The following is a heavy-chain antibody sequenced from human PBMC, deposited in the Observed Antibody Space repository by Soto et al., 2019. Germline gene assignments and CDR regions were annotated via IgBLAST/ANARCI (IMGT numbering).Heavy chain of an antibody. J-gene: IGHJ4*02. CDR3: ARERERSGYPFYFGS. V-gene: IGHV3-33*01. D-gene: IGHD3-22*01. Sequence: GGSLRLSCAASGFSFSKFAMHWVRQAPGKGLECVAVIWFDGSKRDYADSVKGRFTVSRDNSENTLSLQMNNVRAEDTGVYYWARERERSGYPFYFGSWGQGTVGT. CDR2: IWFDGSKR. CDR1: GFSFSKFA.